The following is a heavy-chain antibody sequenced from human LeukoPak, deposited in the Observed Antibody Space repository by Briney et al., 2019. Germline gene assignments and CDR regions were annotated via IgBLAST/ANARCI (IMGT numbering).Heavy chain of an antibody. Sequence: GESLKISCKCSGYSFPNYLIGLVRQMPGKGMEWMGIIYPGDPDTRYSPSFQGQVTISADKSISTAYLQWSSLKASDTAMYYCARQTQTTSGPNWFDPWGQGTLVTVSS. CDR2: IYPGDPDT. V-gene: IGHV5-51*01. D-gene: IGHD1-7*01. CDR3: ARQTQTTSGPNWFDP. J-gene: IGHJ5*02. CDR1: GYSFPNYL.